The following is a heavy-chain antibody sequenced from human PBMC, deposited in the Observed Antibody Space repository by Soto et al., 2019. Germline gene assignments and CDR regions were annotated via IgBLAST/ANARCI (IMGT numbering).Heavy chain of an antibody. V-gene: IGHV3-23*01. CDR1: GFTCSSYA. Sequence: GGSLGLSCAASGFTCSSYAMSWVRQAPGKGLEWVAAISGSGGSTYYADSVKGRFTISRDNSKNTLYLQMNSLRAEDTAVYYCARNFGIYFMITSCPYYFDYCCQGTLLTVSS. CDR3: ARNFGIYFMITSCPYYFDY. CDR2: ISGSGGST. J-gene: IGHJ4*02. D-gene: IGHD2-2*01.